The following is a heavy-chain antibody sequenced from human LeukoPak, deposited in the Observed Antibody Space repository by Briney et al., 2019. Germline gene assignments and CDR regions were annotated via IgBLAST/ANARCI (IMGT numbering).Heavy chain of an antibody. D-gene: IGHD2-2*01. CDR2: INSGSTYI. Sequence: PGGSLRLSCAASGFTFSRYSMNWVRQAPGKGLEWVSCINSGSTYIYYADSVKGRFTISRDNAKNSLYLQMNSVRAEDTAVYYCARAGPSSTSCCYWFDPWGQGTLVTVSS. CDR3: ARAGPSSTSCCYWFDP. V-gene: IGHV3-21*01. J-gene: IGHJ5*02. CDR1: GFTFSRYS.